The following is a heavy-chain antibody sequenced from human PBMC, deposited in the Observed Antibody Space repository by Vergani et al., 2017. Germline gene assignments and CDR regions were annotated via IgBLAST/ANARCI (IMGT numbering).Heavy chain of an antibody. CDR3: AGGGMYSGSYYPYYYYYMDV. CDR1: GGTFSSYA. CDR2: IIPIFGTA. J-gene: IGHJ6*03. V-gene: IGHV1-69*01. D-gene: IGHD1-26*01. Sequence: QVQLVQSGAEVKKPGSSVKVSCKASGGTFSSYAISWVRQAPGQGLEWMGGIIPIFGTANYAQKFQGRVTITADESTSTAYMELSSLRSEDTAVYYCAGGGMYSGSYYPYYYYYMDVWGKGTTVTVSS.